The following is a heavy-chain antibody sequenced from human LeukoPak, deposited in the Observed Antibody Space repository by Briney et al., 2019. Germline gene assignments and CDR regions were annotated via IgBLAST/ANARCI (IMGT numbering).Heavy chain of an antibody. CDR1: GFTFDDYA. CDR3: AKDMRYSSGWAFDY. V-gene: IGHV3-9*01. Sequence: GGSLRLSCAASGFTFDDYAMHWVRQAPGKGLEWVSGISWNSGSIGYADSVKGRFTISRDNAKNSLYLQMNSLRAEDTALYYCAKDMRYSSGWAFDYWGQGTLVTVSS. J-gene: IGHJ4*02. CDR2: ISWNSGSI. D-gene: IGHD6-19*01.